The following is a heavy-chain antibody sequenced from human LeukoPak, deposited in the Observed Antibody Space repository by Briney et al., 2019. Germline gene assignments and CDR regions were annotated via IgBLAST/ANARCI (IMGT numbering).Heavy chain of an antibody. CDR2: IYYSGST. V-gene: IGHV4-61*05. J-gene: IGHJ3*02. CDR1: GGSISSSSYY. D-gene: IGHD6-13*01. Sequence: SQTLSLTCAVSGGSISSSSYYWGWIRQPPGKGLEWIGYIYYSGSTNYNPSLKSRVTISVDTSKNQFSLKLSSVTAADTAVYYCARAPIAAAKGYSAFDIWGQGTMVTVSS. CDR3: ARAPIAAAKGYSAFDI.